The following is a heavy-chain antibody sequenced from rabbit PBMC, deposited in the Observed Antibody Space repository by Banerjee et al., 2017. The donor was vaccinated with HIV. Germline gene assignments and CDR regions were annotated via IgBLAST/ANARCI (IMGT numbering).Heavy chain of an antibody. J-gene: IGHJ4*01. V-gene: IGHV1S45*01. D-gene: IGHD4-1*01. CDR3: ARYGSGQGFNL. CDR2: IYAGSSGST. CDR1: GFDFSSYHM. Sequence: QEQLKETGGGLVQPGGSLTLSCKASGFDFSSYHMNWVRQAPGKGLEWIACIYAGSSGSTNYASWATGRFTISKTSSTTVTLQMTSLTAADTATYFCARYGSGQGFNLWGPGTLVTVS.